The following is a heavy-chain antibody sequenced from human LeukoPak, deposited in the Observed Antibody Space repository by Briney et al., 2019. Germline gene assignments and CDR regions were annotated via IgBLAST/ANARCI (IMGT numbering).Heavy chain of an antibody. CDR2: IYYSGST. CDR3: ARVIADLYYYYYYMDV. D-gene: IGHD6-13*01. CDR1: GGSISSHY. V-gene: IGHV4-59*11. Sequence: PSETLSLTCTVSGGSISSHYWSWIRQPPGKGLEWIGYIYYSGSTNYTPSLKSRVTISVDTSKNQFSLKLSSVTAADTAVYYCARVIADLYYYYYYMDVWGKGTTVTVSS. J-gene: IGHJ6*03.